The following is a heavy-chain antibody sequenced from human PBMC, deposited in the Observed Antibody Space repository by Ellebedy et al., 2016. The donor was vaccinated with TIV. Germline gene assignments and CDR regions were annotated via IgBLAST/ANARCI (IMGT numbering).Heavy chain of an antibody. CDR2: IYPGDSGT. Sequence: GESLKISCKGSGYIFASYWIGWVRQMPGKGLEWMGIIYPGDSGTRYSPSFQGQVTISADKSISIAYLRWSSLKASDTAMYYCARGSIYDAFDIWGQGTMVTVSS. CDR3: ARGSIYDAFDI. J-gene: IGHJ3*02. CDR1: GYIFASYW. V-gene: IGHV5-51*01.